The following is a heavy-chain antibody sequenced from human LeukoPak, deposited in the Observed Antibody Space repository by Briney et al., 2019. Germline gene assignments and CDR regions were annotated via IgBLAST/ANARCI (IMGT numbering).Heavy chain of an antibody. V-gene: IGHV4-59*01. CDR1: GGSISSYY. CDR2: IYYSGTT. CDR3: ARVPYYRAVAAAFYI. J-gene: IGHJ3*02. Sequence: PSETLSLTCTVSGGSISSYYWSWIRQPPGKGLEWIGYIYYSGTTNYNPSLKSRVTISVDTSKNQFSLKLSSVTAADTAVYYCARVPYYRAVAAAFYIWGQGTMVTVSS. D-gene: IGHD6-19*01.